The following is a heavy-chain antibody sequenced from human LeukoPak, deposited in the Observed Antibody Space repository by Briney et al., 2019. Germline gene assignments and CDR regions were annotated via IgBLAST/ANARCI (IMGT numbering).Heavy chain of an antibody. CDR3: SVRGLFEGGGSYFDY. Sequence: GASVKVSCKASGGTFSSYTISWVRQAPGQGLEWMGRIIPILDITNYAQKFQGRVTTTADKSTSTAYMELSSLKSEDTAVYYCSVRGLFEGGGSYFDYWGQGTLVTVSS. CDR1: GGTFSSYT. CDR2: IIPILDIT. D-gene: IGHD3-10*01. V-gene: IGHV1-69*02. J-gene: IGHJ4*02.